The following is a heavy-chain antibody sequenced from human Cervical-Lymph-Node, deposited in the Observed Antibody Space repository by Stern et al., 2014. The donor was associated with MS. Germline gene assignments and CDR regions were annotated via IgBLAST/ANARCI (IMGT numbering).Heavy chain of an antibody. J-gene: IGHJ6*02. D-gene: IGHD4-17*01. CDR2: INPVHGGR. V-gene: IGHV1-2*02. CDR1: GYTLTDYY. Sequence: QVQLAESGAEVKKPGASVKVSCKASGYTLTDYYLHWVRQAPGQGLEWMGWINPVHGGRNSAQKFQGRVTMTRDTAISTAYMELSRLTSDDTAVYYCARTKTVTTYYGMDVWGQGTTVTVSS. CDR3: ARTKTVTTYYGMDV.